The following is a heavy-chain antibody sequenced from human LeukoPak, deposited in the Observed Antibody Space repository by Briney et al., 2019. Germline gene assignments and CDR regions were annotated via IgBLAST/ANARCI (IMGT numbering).Heavy chain of an antibody. Sequence: GGSLRLSCAASGFTFSSYAMSWVRQAPGKGLEWVSAISGSGGSTYYADSVKGRFTISRDNSKNTLYLQMNSLRAEDTAVYYCASAPSYYDFWSGSPLGYYYYMDVWGKGTTVTVSS. CDR2: ISGSGGST. CDR1: GFTFSSYA. CDR3: ASAPSYYDFWSGSPLGYYYYMDV. D-gene: IGHD3-3*01. J-gene: IGHJ6*03. V-gene: IGHV3-23*01.